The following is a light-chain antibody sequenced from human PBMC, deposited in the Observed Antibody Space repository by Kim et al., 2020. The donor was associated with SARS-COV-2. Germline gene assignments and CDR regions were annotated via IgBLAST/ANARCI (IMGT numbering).Light chain of an antibody. Sequence: EIVLTQSPATLSLSPGERATLSCRASESVSNNLAWYQQKAGQAPRLLIYGASTRATGIPARFSGSGSGTEFTLTISSLQSEDFAIYYCQQYNKWWTFGQGTKVDIK. CDR3: QQYNKWWT. CDR1: ESVSNN. CDR2: GAS. V-gene: IGKV3-15*01. J-gene: IGKJ1*01.